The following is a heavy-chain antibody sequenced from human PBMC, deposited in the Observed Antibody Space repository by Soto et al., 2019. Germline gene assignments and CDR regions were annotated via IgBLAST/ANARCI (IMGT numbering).Heavy chain of an antibody. CDR1: GFTFSTYG. J-gene: IGHJ4*02. V-gene: IGHV3-30*03. D-gene: IGHD6-13*01. Sequence: PGGSLRLSCAASGFTFSTYGMHWVRQAPGKGLEWVAVISYDGGKKYYADSVKGRFTISRDNSKNTLYVEMNSLSAEDAAVYYCAREGQPAAGTTPHNWGRGTLVTVSS. CDR3: AREGQPAAGTTPHN. CDR2: ISYDGGKK.